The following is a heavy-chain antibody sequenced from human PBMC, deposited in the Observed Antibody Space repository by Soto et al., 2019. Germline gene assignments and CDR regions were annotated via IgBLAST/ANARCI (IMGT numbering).Heavy chain of an antibody. Sequence: GGSLRLSCASSGFTFSSYAMHWVRQAPGKGLEYVSAISSNGGSTYYANSVKGRFTISRDNSKNTLYLQMGSLRAEDMAVYYCARDQGRDGYNYGFDYWGQGTLVTVSS. V-gene: IGHV3-64*01. CDR2: ISSNGGST. J-gene: IGHJ4*02. CDR1: GFTFSSYA. CDR3: ARDQGRDGYNYGFDY. D-gene: IGHD5-12*01.